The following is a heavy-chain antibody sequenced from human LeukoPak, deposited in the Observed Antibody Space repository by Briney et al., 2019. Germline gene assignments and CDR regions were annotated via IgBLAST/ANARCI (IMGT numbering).Heavy chain of an antibody. Sequence: GGSLRLSCAASGFTFDDYAMHWVRQAPGEGLEWVSLISGDGGSTYYADSVKGRFTISRDNSKNSLYLQMNSLRTEDTALYYCAKGFSDYYYYYGMDFWGQGTTVTVSS. V-gene: IGHV3-43*02. J-gene: IGHJ6*02. CDR1: GFTFDDYA. CDR3: AKGFSDYYYYYGMDF. CDR2: ISGDGGST.